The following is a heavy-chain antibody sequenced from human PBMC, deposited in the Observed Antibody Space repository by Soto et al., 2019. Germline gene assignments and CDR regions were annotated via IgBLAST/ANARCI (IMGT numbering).Heavy chain of an antibody. D-gene: IGHD3-3*01. V-gene: IGHV3-33*01. J-gene: IGHJ4*02. Sequence: QVQLVESGGGVVQPGRSLRLSCAASGFTFSSYGMHWVRQAPGKGLEWVAVIWYDGSNKYYADSVKGRFTISRDNSKNSLYLQMNRLRAEDTAVYYCARGARRDYDFWSGARDYWGQGTLVTVSS. CDR1: GFTFSSYG. CDR3: ARGARRDYDFWSGARDY. CDR2: IWYDGSNK.